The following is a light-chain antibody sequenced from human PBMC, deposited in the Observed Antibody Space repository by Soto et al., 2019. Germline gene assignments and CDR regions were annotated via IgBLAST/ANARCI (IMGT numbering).Light chain of an antibody. CDR1: SSDVRGYKY. J-gene: IGLJ1*01. CDR3: CSYGDNPYFV. CDR2: EVN. Sequence: QSALTQPPSASGSPGQSVTISCTGTSSDVRGYKYVAWYQQRPGKAPKLMIYEVNERPSGVPDRFSGSKSGNTASLTVSGLQAEDEADYYCCSYGDNPYFVFGTGTKLTVL. V-gene: IGLV2-8*01.